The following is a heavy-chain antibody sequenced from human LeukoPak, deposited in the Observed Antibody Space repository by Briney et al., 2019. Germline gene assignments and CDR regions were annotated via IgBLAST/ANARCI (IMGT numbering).Heavy chain of an antibody. CDR2: IYHSGST. V-gene: IGHV4-4*02. D-gene: IGHD3-10*01. J-gene: IGHJ4*02. Sequence: PSGTLSLTCAVSGGSISSSNWWSWVRQPPGKGLEWIGEIYHSGSTNYNPSLKGRVTISVDKSKNQFSLKLSSVTAADTAVYYCARRNYYGSGSYNYFDYWGQGTLVTVSS. CDR3: ARRNYYGSGSYNYFDY. CDR1: GGSISSSNW.